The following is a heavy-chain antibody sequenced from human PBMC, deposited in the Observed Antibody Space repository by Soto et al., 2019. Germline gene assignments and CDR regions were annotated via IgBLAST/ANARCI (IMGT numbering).Heavy chain of an antibody. CDR1: GFTFSTYT. D-gene: IGHD4-17*01. CDR2: ISSGSSYI. Sequence: GGSLRLSCAASGFTFSTYTMNWVRQAPGKGLEWVSSISSGSSYIYYADSVMGRFTISRDNAKSSLYLQMNSLRAEDTAVYYCASEVTTGYWGQGTLVTVSS. CDR3: ASEVTTGY. J-gene: IGHJ4*02. V-gene: IGHV3-21*01.